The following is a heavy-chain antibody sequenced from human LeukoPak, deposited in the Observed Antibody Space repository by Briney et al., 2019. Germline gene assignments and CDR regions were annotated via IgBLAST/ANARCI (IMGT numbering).Heavy chain of an antibody. V-gene: IGHV1-58*01. D-gene: IGHD2/OR15-2a*01. CDR3: AVDVIYESD. J-gene: IGHJ4*02. CDR1: RFTFSNSA. CDR2: IVVGSGNT. Sequence: SVKVSCKASRFTFSNSAVQWVRQARGQRLEWIGWIVVGSGNTNYAQKFKERVTITRDMSTSTAYMELSSLRSEDTAVYYCAVDVIYESDWGQGTLVTVSS.